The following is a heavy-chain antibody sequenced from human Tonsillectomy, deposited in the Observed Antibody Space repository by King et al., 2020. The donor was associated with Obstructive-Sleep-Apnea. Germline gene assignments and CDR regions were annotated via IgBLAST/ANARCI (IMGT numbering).Heavy chain of an antibody. Sequence: QLQESGPGLVKPSQTLSLTCTVSGGSISSGDYYWSWIRQPPGKGLEWIGYIYYSGSTYYNPSLKSRVTISVDTSKNQFSLKLSSVTAADTAVYYCAREIMVRGVIGLPDYWGQGTLVTVSS. J-gene: IGHJ4*02. V-gene: IGHV4-30-4*01. CDR2: IYYSGST. CDR3: AREIMVRGVIGLPDY. D-gene: IGHD3-10*01. CDR1: GGSISSGDYY.